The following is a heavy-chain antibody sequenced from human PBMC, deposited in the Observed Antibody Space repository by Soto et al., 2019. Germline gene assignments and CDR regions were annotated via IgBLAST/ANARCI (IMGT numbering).Heavy chain of an antibody. J-gene: IGHJ6*02. V-gene: IGHV4-4*02. Sequence: QVQLQESGPGLVKPSGTLSLTCAVSGGSISSSNWWSWVRQPPGKGLEWIGEIYHSGSTNYNPSLKSRVTXSXAXXKQQSSLKLSAGAAAATAVYYCARVSGSDYDGMAVWGQGNTVTGSS. CDR3: ARVSGSDYDGMAV. CDR1: GGSISSSNW. D-gene: IGHD1-26*01. CDR2: IYHSGST.